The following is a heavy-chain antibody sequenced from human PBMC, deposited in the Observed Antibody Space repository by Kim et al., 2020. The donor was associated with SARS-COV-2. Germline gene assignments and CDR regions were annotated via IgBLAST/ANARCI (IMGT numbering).Heavy chain of an antibody. CDR3: ARDQGSSWLLLGY. CDR1: GFTFSSYS. CDR2: ISSSSSYI. J-gene: IGHJ4*02. D-gene: IGHD6-13*01. V-gene: IGHV3-21*01. Sequence: GGSLRLSCAASGFTFSSYSMNWVRQAPGKGLEWVSSISSSSSYIYYADSVKGRFTISRDNAKNSLYLQMNSLRAEDTAVYYCARDQGSSWLLLGYWGQGTLVTVSS.